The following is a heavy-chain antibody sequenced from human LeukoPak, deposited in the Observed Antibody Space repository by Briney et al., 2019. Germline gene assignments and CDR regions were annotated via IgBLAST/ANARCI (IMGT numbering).Heavy chain of an antibody. Sequence: SETLSLTCTVSGGSISSYYWSWIRQPPGKGLEWIGYIYYSGSTNYNPSLKSRVTISVDTSKNQFSLKLGSVTAADTAVYYCARVTVAGIETFDYWGQGTLVTVSS. J-gene: IGHJ4*02. V-gene: IGHV4-59*01. CDR1: GGSISSYY. CDR3: ARVTVAGIETFDY. CDR2: IYYSGST. D-gene: IGHD6-19*01.